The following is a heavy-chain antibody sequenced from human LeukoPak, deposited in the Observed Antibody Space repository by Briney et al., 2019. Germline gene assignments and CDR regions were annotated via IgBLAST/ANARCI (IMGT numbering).Heavy chain of an antibody. CDR3: ARVVGCSGGSCYSANDY. CDR1: GYTFTGYY. Sequence: ASVKVSCKASGYTFTGYYMHWVRQAPGQGLECMGRINPNSGGTNYAQKFQGRVTMTRDTSISTAYMELSRLRSDDTAVYYCARVVGCSGGSCYSANDYWGQGTLVSVSS. V-gene: IGHV1-2*06. D-gene: IGHD2-15*01. CDR2: INPNSGGT. J-gene: IGHJ4*02.